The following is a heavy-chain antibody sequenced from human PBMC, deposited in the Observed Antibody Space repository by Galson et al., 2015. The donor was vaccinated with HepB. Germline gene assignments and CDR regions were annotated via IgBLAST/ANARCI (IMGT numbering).Heavy chain of an antibody. CDR1: GFTFSSYG. CDR2: ISYDGVVK. V-gene: IGHV3-30*12. CDR3: AREMGGSLRVEGTFDY. D-gene: IGHD3-3*01. Sequence: SLRLSCAASGFTFSSYGIHWVRQAPGKGLEWVALISYDGVVKDYGDSVKGRFSISRDNSKNTLNLQMDSLRAEDTAVYYCAREMGGSLRVEGTFDYWGQGTLVTVSS. J-gene: IGHJ4*02.